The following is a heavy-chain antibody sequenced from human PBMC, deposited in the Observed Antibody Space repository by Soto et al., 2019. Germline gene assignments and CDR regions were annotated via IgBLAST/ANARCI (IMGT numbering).Heavy chain of an antibody. J-gene: IGHJ4*02. CDR2: ITHRGTT. Sequence: TSESLSLTCTVSDHSIGNKDYYGGWIRKPPGQGLEWTASITHRGTTYYNPSLKSRLTISVDTSNRQFSMRLTSVTAADTAIYYWARQNGYGTGWRVEFDHWGQGILVT. D-gene: IGHD6-19*01. CDR3: ARQNGYGTGWRVEFDH. CDR1: DHSIGNKDYY. V-gene: IGHV4-39*01.